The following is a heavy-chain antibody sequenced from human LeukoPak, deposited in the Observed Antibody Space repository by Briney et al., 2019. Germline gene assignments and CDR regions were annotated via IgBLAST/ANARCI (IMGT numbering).Heavy chain of an antibody. J-gene: IGHJ4*02. D-gene: IGHD3-22*01. V-gene: IGHV4-61*02. CDR2: IYNSGST. CDR1: GGSISSGGYY. Sequence: PSQTLSLTCTVSGGSISSGGYYWSWIRQPAGKGLEWIGRIYNSGSTSYNPSLKSRVTMSVDTSKNQFSLKLTSVTAADTAVYYCARDSFYYDSTGYYFDYWGQGTLVTVSS. CDR3: ARDSFYYDSTGYYFDY.